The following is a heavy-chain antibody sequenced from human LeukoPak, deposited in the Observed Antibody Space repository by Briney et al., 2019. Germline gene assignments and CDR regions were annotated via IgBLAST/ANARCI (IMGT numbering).Heavy chain of an antibody. D-gene: IGHD3-22*01. CDR1: GFTFSDHH. CDR3: TRGGETNYYYDSSGYYPNY. CDR2: SRNKGRGYST. V-gene: IGHV3-72*01. Sequence: PGGSLRLSCAASGFTFSDHHMDWVRQAPGKGLEWIGRSRNKGRGYSTVYAASVKGRFTISRDDSKSIAYLQMNSLKTEDTAVYYCTRGGETNYYYDSSGYYPNYWGQGTLVTVSS. J-gene: IGHJ4*02.